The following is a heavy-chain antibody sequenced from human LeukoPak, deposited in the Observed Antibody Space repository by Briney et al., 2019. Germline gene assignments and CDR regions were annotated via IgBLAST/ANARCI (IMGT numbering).Heavy chain of an antibody. V-gene: IGHV4-38-2*02. Sequence: SETLSLTCTVSGYSISSGYYWGWIRQPPGKGLEWIGGIYHSGSTYYNPSLKSRVTISVDTSKNQFSLKLSSVTAADTAVYYCAREGVYDSSGYYYGRPGYWGQGTLVTVSS. J-gene: IGHJ4*02. CDR2: IYHSGST. D-gene: IGHD3-22*01. CDR1: GYSISSGYY. CDR3: AREGVYDSSGYYYGRPGY.